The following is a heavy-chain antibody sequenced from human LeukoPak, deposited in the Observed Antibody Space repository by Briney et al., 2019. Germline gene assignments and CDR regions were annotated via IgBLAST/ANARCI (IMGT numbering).Heavy chain of an antibody. J-gene: IGHJ4*02. CDR1: GYSISSGYY. CDR3: ARAVVVLRLVDY. Sequence: SETLSLTCTVSGYSISSGYYWGWIRQPPGKGLEWIGSIYHSGNTFYNPSLKTRVTISVDTSKNQFSLKLSSVTAADTAVYYCARAVVVLRLVDYWGQGTLVTVSS. D-gene: IGHD3-22*01. V-gene: IGHV4-38-2*02. CDR2: IYHSGNT.